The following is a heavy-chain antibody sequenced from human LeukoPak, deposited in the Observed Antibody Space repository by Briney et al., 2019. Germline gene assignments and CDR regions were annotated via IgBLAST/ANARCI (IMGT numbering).Heavy chain of an antibody. Sequence: TGGSLRLSCAASGFTFSSYWMHWVRQAPGKGLVWVSRINSDGSSTSYADSVKGRFTISRDNAKNTLYLQMNSLRAEDTAVYYCASPSGSYLGYYGMDVWGQGTTVTVSS. CDR2: INSDGSST. J-gene: IGHJ6*02. CDR1: GFTFSSYW. V-gene: IGHV3-74*01. CDR3: ASPSGSYLGYYGMDV. D-gene: IGHD1-26*01.